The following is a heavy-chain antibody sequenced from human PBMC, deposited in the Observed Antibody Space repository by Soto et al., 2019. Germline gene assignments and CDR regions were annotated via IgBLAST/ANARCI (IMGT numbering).Heavy chain of an antibody. Sequence: QVQLVESGGGVVRPGTSLRLSCEGSGFSFSDYGMNWVRQASGKGLEWVAVIWYDGSVTHYADSVKGRFTISRDISKNTLYLQMNSLRVEDTAVYFCARGGKWELLLRLWGQGTLVTVSS. CDR1: GFSFSDYG. J-gene: IGHJ4*02. CDR2: IWYDGSVT. V-gene: IGHV3-33*01. CDR3: ARGGKWELLLRL. D-gene: IGHD1-26*01.